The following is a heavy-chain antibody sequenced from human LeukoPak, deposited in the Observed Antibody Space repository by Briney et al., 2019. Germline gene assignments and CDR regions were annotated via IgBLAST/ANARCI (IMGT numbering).Heavy chain of an antibody. V-gene: IGHV4-59*01. CDR1: GGSISSYY. CDR2: IYYSGST. D-gene: IGHD3-10*01. J-gene: IGHJ4*02. Sequence: SETLSLTCTVSGGSISSYYWSWIRQPPGKGLEWIGYIYYSGSTNYNPSLKSRVTISVDTSKNRFSLKLSSVTAADTAVYYCARVLWFGGPSEDDYWGQGTLVTVSS. CDR3: ARVLWFGGPSEDDY.